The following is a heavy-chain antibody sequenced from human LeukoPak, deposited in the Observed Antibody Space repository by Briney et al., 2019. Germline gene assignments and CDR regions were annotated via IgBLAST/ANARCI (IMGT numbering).Heavy chain of an antibody. V-gene: IGHV3-21*01. CDR1: GFTFNYYG. Sequence: GGTLRLSCAVSGFTFNYYGMNWVRQAPGKGLEWVSSISSDGTYIYYADSVKGRFTISRDTAKKSLYLHMNSLRVEDTAVYYCARAPRGYDFWSGYYPDYWGQGTLVTVSS. J-gene: IGHJ4*02. CDR3: ARAPRGYDFWSGYYPDY. CDR2: ISSDGTYI. D-gene: IGHD3-3*01.